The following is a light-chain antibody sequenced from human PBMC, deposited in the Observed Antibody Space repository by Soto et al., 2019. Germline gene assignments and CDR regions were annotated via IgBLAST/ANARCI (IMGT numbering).Light chain of an antibody. CDR2: GAS. CDR1: QSVSSK. CDR3: QQYSNWPYT. J-gene: IGKJ2*01. V-gene: IGKV3-15*01. Sequence: EIVMTQSPATLSLSPGERVTLSCRASQSVSSKLAWYQQKPGQAPRLLIYGASVRATDIPARFSGSRSGTEFTLTISRLQFEDFAIFYCQQYSNWPYTFGQGTKVDIK.